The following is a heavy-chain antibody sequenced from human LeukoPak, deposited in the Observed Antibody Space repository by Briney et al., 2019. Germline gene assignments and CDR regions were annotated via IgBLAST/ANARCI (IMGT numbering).Heavy chain of an antibody. CDR3: ASEHYYDSSGYYFDY. CDR1: GGSFSGYY. CDR2: INHSGGT. J-gene: IGHJ4*02. V-gene: IGHV4-34*01. Sequence: SETLSLTCAVYGGSFSGYYWSWIRQPPGKGLEWIGEINHSGGTNYNPSLKSRVTISVDTSKNQFSLKLSSVTAADTAVYYCASEHYYDSSGYYFDYWGQGTLVTVSS. D-gene: IGHD3-22*01.